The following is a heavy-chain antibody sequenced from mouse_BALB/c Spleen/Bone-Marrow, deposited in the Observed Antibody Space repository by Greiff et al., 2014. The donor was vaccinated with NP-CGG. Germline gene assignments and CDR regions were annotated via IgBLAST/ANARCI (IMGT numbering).Heavy chain of an antibody. D-gene: IGHD2-4*01. CDR2: ISSGSFTI. CDR3: ARGYYDYDGGYYYAMDY. V-gene: IGHV5-17*02. Sequence: EVNLVESGGGLVQPGGSRKLSCAASGFTFSSFGMHWVRQAPEKGLDWVAYISSGSFTIYYADTVKGRFTISRDTPKNTLFLQMTSLRSEDTAMYYCARGYYDYDGGYYYAMDYWGQGTSVTVSS. J-gene: IGHJ4*01. CDR1: GFTFSSFG.